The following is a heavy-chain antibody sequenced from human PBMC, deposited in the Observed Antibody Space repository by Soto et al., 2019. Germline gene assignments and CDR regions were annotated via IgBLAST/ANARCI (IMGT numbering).Heavy chain of an antibody. D-gene: IGHD1-26*01. Sequence: LRLSCAASGFTFRTYSMNWVRQSPGKGLEWVSSISTTGDYIYYADSVEGRFTISRDNARNSLYLQMNSLRAEDTALYYCARTGYSGSYNGYYYAMDVWGQGTTVTVSS. CDR3: ARTGYSGSYNGYYYAMDV. CDR1: GFTFRTYS. J-gene: IGHJ6*02. V-gene: IGHV3-21*04. CDR2: ISTTGDYI.